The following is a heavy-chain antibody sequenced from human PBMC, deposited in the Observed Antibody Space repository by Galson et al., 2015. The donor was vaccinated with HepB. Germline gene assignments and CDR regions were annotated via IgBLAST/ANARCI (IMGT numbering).Heavy chain of an antibody. J-gene: IGHJ4*02. CDR1: GYTFTNHG. Sequence: SVKVSCKASGYTFTNHGINWVREAPGQGLEWMGWISTYNGNTNYAQEFKGRVTMTTDTSTSTAYLELRSLRSDVTAIFYCARDSFRRIWYTGDDASFGNWGQGTLVAVSS. CDR3: ARDSFRRIWYTGDDASFGN. V-gene: IGHV1-18*04. D-gene: IGHD5-12*01. CDR2: ISTYNGNT.